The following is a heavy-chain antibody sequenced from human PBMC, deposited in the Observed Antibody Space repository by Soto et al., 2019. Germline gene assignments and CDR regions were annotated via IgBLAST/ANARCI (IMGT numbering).Heavy chain of an antibody. J-gene: IGHJ4*02. CDR1: GFTFSSYA. V-gene: IGHV3-23*01. CDR3: AKAIAAHSSLENFDY. D-gene: IGHD6-6*01. CDR2: ISGSGGST. Sequence: EVQLLESGGGLVQPGGSLRLSCAASGFTFSSYAMSWVRQAPGKGREWVSAISGSGGSTYYADSVKGRFTISRDNSKNTLYLQMNSLRAEDTAVYYCAKAIAAHSSLENFDYWGQGTLVTVSS.